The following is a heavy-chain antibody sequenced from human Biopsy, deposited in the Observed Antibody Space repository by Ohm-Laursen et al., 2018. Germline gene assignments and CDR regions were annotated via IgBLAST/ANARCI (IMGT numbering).Heavy chain of an antibody. CDR1: GFTSTSYW. J-gene: IGHJ4*02. V-gene: IGHV3-74*03. D-gene: IGHD3-3*01. Sequence: SLRLSCAASGFTSTSYWMHWVRQAPGKGLVWVSRIDIDGSGTKYADSVKGRFTVSRDNAKNTLYLQMNSLRAEDTAVYYCANSYYDFWTGYLNFDNGGQGTLVTVSS. CDR2: IDIDGSGT. CDR3: ANSYYDFWTGYLNFDN.